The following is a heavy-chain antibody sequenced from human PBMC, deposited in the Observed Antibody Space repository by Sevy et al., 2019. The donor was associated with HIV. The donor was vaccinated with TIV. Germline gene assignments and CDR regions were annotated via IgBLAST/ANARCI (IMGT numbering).Heavy chain of an antibody. CDR3: AKSAITMVRGVIRGWENDC. CDR1: GFTFSSYG. Sequence: GGSLRLSCAASGFTFSSYGMHWVRQAPGKGLEWVAVISYDGSNKYYADSVKGRFTISRDNSKNTLYLQMNSLRAEDTAVYYCAKSAITMVRGVIRGWENDCWGQGTLVTVSS. D-gene: IGHD3-10*01. J-gene: IGHJ4*02. V-gene: IGHV3-30*18. CDR2: ISYDGSNK.